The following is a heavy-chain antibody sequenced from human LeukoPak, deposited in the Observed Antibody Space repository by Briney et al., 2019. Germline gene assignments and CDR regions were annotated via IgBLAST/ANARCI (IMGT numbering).Heavy chain of an antibody. Sequence: PGGSLRLSCAASGFTFSTYAMHWVRQAPGKGLEYVSAISSNGGNIYYADFVKGRFTISRDNSKNTLYLQMGSLRAEDMALYYCARGESYYYGSGIDYWGQGTLVTVSS. J-gene: IGHJ4*02. V-gene: IGHV3-64*02. CDR3: ARGESYYYGSGIDY. CDR1: GFTFSTYA. CDR2: ISSNGGNI. D-gene: IGHD3-10*01.